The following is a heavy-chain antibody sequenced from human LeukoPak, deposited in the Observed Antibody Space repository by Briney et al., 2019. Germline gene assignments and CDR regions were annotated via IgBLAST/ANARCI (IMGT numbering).Heavy chain of an antibody. V-gene: IGHV3-23*01. J-gene: IGHJ4*02. CDR2: VSCSSAYR. CDR3: AKDLDCATYGYRFYY. CDR1: GFLFNLFS. Sequence: GGSLRLSCAASGFLFNLFSTNWVRQAPGRGLEWVSSVSCSSAYRYCSDPVKGRFTIYRDNSRNTLYLQMNSLRGDDTAVYYCAKDLDCATYGYRFYYWGQGGLVTV. D-gene: IGHD2-21*02.